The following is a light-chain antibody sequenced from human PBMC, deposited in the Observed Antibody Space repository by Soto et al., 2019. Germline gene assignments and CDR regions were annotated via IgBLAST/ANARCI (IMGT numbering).Light chain of an antibody. Sequence: EIVLTQSPGTLSLSPGERATLSCRASQSVSSSWLAWYQQKPGQAPRLLIYGASSRATGVPDRFSGSGSGTDFTLTITSLEPEESAGCYCQQYGGQPWTFGQGTKVEIK. CDR2: GAS. CDR3: QQYGGQPWT. CDR1: QSVSSSW. J-gene: IGKJ1*01. V-gene: IGKV3-20*01.